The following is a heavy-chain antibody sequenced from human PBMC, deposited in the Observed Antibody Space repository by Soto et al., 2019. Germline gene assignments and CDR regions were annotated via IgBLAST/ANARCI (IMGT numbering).Heavy chain of an antibody. D-gene: IGHD1-26*01. V-gene: IGHV1-3*01. CDR3: ERGLEAGGGSYYWFDP. CDR1: GYTFTSYA. CDR2: INAGNGNT. Sequence: QVQLVQSGAEVKKPGASVKVSCKASGYTFTSYAMHWVRQAPGQRLEWMGWINAGNGNTKYSQKFQGRVTITRDTSASTAYMELSSLRSEDTAVYYCERGLEAGGGSYYWFDPWGQGTLVTVSS. J-gene: IGHJ5*02.